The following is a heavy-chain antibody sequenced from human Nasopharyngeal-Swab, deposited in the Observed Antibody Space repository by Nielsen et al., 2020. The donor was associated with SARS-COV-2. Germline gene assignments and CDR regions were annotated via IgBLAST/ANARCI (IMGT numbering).Heavy chain of an antibody. CDR3: ARVKGYQLLSSAAPNWFDP. J-gene: IGHJ5*02. D-gene: IGHD2-2*01. CDR2: IYYSGST. CDR1: GGSISSGGYY. V-gene: IGHV4-31*02. Sequence: SQTLSLTCAVSGGSISSGGYYWSWIRQHPGKGLEWIGYIYYSGSTYYNPSLKSRVTISVDTSKNQFSLKLSSVTAADTAVYYCARVKGYQLLSSAAPNWFDPWGQGTLVTVSS.